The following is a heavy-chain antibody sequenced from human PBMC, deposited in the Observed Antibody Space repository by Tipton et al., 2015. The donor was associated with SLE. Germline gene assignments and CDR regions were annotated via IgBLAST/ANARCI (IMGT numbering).Heavy chain of an antibody. J-gene: IGHJ3*02. Sequence: TLSLTCTVSGGSISSSSYYWGWIRRPPGKGLEWIGSIYYSGSTYYNPSLKSRVTISVDTSKNQFSLKLSSVTAADTAVYYCARGEYYVNDAFDIWGQGTMVTVSS. D-gene: IGHD3-10*02. CDR3: ARGEYYVNDAFDI. CDR1: GGSISSSSYY. CDR2: IYYSGST. V-gene: IGHV4-39*01.